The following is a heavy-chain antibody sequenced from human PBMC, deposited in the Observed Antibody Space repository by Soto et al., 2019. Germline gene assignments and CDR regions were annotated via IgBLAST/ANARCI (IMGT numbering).Heavy chain of an antibody. Sequence: GGSLRLSCAASGFTFSSYGMNWVRQAPGKGLEWVSSISSSSSYIYYADSVKGRFTISRDNAKNSLYLQMNSLRAEDTAVYYCARDPGSYYYDSSGYPNWFDPWGQGTLVTVSS. CDR2: ISSSSSYI. CDR3: ARDPGSYYYDSSGYPNWFDP. D-gene: IGHD3-22*01. V-gene: IGHV3-21*01. CDR1: GFTFSSYG. J-gene: IGHJ5*02.